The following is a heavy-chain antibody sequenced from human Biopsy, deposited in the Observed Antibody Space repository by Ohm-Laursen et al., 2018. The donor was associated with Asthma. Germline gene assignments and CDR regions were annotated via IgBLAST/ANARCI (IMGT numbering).Heavy chain of an antibody. Sequence: SSGKVSCKASGYTFTSYYMHWVRQAPGQGLEWMGIINPCGGSTSYAQKFQGRVTMTRDTSTSTVYMELSSLRSEDTAVYYWARAGALIVGATMGYWGQGTLVTVSS. CDR1: GYTFTSYY. D-gene: IGHD1-26*01. CDR2: INPCGGST. V-gene: IGHV1-46*01. J-gene: IGHJ4*02. CDR3: ARAGALIVGATMGY.